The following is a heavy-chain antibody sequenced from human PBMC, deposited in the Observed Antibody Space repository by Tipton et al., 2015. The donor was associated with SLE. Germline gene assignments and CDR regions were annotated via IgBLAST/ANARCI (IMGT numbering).Heavy chain of an antibody. J-gene: IGHJ5*02. Sequence: TLSLTCTVSGGSISSHYWSWIRQPPGKGLEWIGYIYYSGSISYNPSLKSRVTISVDTSKNQFSLKLSSVTAADTAVYYCARDGGGYCSSTSCYIRDNWFDPWGQGTLVTVSS. V-gene: IGHV4-59*11. D-gene: IGHD2-2*02. CDR1: GGSISSHY. CDR3: ARDGGGYCSSTSCYIRDNWFDP. CDR2: IYYSGSI.